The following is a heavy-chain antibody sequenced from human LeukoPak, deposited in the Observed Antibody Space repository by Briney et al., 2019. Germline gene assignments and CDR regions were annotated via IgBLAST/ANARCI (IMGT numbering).Heavy chain of an antibody. V-gene: IGHV3-33*01. J-gene: IGHJ6*02. CDR2: IWYDGSKK. Sequence: GRSLRLSCVASGFTFSSYAMHWVRQAPGKGLEWVAVIWYDGSKKYYADSVEGRFTISRDNSKNTIYLQLNNLRAEDTSIYYCARARHCTTTTCRPYHYGLDVWGHGATVTVSS. CDR1: GFTFSSYA. D-gene: IGHD2/OR15-2a*01. CDR3: ARARHCTTTTCRPYHYGLDV.